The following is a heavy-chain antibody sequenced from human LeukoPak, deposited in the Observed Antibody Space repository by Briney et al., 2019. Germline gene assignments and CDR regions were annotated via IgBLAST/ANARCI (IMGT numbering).Heavy chain of an antibody. D-gene: IGHD3-9*01. CDR3: ARGSPLTGPDY. CDR2: MNPNSGNT. CDR1: GCTFTSYD. J-gene: IGHJ4*02. Sequence: ASVKDSCKASGCTFTSYDINWVRQATGQGREWMGWMNPNSGNTGYAQKFQGRVTITRNTSISTAYMELSSLRSEDTAVYYCARGSPLTGPDYWGQGTLVTVSS. V-gene: IGHV1-8*03.